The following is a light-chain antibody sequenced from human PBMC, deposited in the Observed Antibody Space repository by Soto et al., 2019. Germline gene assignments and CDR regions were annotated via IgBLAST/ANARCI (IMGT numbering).Light chain of an antibody. J-gene: IGKJ1*01. CDR3: EQYNSYST. CDR1: QSISSW. CDR2: DAS. Sequence: DIQMTQSPSTLSASVGDRVTITCRASQSISSWLAWYQQKPGKAPKLLIYDASSLESGVPSRFSGSESGTEFTLTISSLQPDDVPTYYCEQYNSYSTCGQGTKVEIK. V-gene: IGKV1-5*01.